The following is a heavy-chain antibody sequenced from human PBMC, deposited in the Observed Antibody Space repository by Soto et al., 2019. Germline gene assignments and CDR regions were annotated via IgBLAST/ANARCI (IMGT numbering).Heavy chain of an antibody. Sequence: SETLSLTCTVSGGSISSSSYYWGWIRQPPGKGLEWIGSIYYSGSTYYNPSLKSRVTISVATSKNQFSLKLSSVTAADTAVYYCARIAYGSGSYYGYYYGMDDGGQGTTVTVSS. CDR3: ARIAYGSGSYYGYYYGMDD. J-gene: IGHJ6*02. D-gene: IGHD3-10*01. CDR2: IYYSGST. CDR1: GGSISSSSYY. V-gene: IGHV4-39*01.